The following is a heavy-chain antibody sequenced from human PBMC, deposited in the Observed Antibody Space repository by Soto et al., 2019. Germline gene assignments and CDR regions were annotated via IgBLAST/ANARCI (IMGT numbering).Heavy chain of an antibody. CDR1: GFTVSNNY. CDR2: IYSGGYT. V-gene: IGHV3-53*05. J-gene: IGHJ6*02. D-gene: IGHD3-3*01. Sequence: GGSLRLSCAVSGFTVSNNYMSWVRQAPGKGLEGVSVIYSGGYTAYGDSVKGRFTISRDNSKSTLYLQMNSLRVEDTAVYYCTKRRNVLRFLEWSSGMEVWGQGTTVTVSS. CDR3: TKRRNVLRFLEWSSGMEV.